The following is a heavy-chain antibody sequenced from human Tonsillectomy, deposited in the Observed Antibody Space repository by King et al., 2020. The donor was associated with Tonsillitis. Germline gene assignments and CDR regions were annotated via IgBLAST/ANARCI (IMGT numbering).Heavy chain of an antibody. V-gene: IGHV3-21*01. CDR3: TRGETLGPTTGFDY. J-gene: IGHJ4*02. D-gene: IGHD1-26*01. Sequence: VQLVESGGGLVKPGGSLRLSCVTSGFTFNTCGMNWVRQAPGKGLEWVSSISPTGRSIYYTDSVKGRFTISRDNAKNSLYLQINSLRAEDTAVYYCTRGETLGPTTGFDYWGQGTLVTVSS. CDR1: GFTFNTCG. CDR2: ISPTGRSI.